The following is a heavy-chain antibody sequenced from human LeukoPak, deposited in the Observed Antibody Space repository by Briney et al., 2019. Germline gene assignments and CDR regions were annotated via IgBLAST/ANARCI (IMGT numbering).Heavy chain of an antibody. V-gene: IGHV3-21*01. CDR1: GFTFSLYS. D-gene: IGHD2-2*01. CDR3: ARDPVADPAAGLYSYYYMDV. CDR2: ISSRSTYI. Sequence: KAGGSLRLSCGASGFTFSLYSMNWVRQAPGKGLEWVSCISSRSTYIFFADSVRGRFTISRDNAKNSLYLQMHSLRAEDTAVYFCARDPVADPAAGLYSYYYMDVWGKGTTVTVSS. J-gene: IGHJ6*03.